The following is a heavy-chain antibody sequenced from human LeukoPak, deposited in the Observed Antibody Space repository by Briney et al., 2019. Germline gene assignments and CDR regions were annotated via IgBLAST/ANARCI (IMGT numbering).Heavy chain of an antibody. CDR2: IYYSGST. CDR3: ARGYNPLDY. V-gene: IGHV4-59*01. J-gene: IGHJ4*02. D-gene: IGHD1-1*01. Sequence: PSETLSLTCSVSGDSIKTYYWTWIRQPPGKELEWIGSIYYSGSTDSNPSLKSRVTISVDTSKNQFSLRLSSVTAADTAVYYCARGYNPLDYWGQGTLVTVSS. CDR1: GDSIKTYY.